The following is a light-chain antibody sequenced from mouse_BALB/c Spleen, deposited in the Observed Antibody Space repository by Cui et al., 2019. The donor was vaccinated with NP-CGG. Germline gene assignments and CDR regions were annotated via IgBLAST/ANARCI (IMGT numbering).Light chain of an antibody. CDR2: GTN. Sequence: QAVVTQESALTTSPGETVTLTCRSSTGAVTTSNYANWVQEKPDLLFIGLIGGTNNRAPGVPARFSGSLIGDKAALTITGAQTEDEAIYFCALWYSNHWVFGGGTKLTVL. J-gene: IGLJ1*01. CDR3: ALWYSNHWV. V-gene: IGLV1*01. CDR1: TGAVTTSNY.